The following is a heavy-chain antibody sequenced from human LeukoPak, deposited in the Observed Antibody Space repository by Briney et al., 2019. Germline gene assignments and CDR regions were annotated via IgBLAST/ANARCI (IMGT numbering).Heavy chain of an antibody. Sequence: GGSLRLSCAASGFTVSSNYMGWVRQAPGKGLVWVSRINSDGSSTSYADSVKGRFTISRDNAKNTLYLQMNSLRAEDTAVYYCARSLHYDSSWDWGQGTLVTVSS. CDR2: INSDGSST. CDR1: GFTVSSNY. CDR3: ARSLHYDSSWD. J-gene: IGHJ4*02. V-gene: IGHV3-74*01. D-gene: IGHD3-22*01.